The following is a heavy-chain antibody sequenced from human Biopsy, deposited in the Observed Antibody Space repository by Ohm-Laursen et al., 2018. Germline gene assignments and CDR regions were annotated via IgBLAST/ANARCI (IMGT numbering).Heavy chain of an antibody. Sequence: SVKVSCKASGYTFTSYDITWVRQASGQGPEWVGWLNPVSGNSNFGQKFRGRVTVTSDTSISTAYMELSGLTSDDTVTYYCGRAVRNQLLTDPWGQGTLVTVTS. CDR2: LNPVSGNS. CDR1: GYTFTSYD. J-gene: IGHJ5*02. V-gene: IGHV1-8*01. CDR3: GRAVRNQLLTDP. D-gene: IGHD1-7*01.